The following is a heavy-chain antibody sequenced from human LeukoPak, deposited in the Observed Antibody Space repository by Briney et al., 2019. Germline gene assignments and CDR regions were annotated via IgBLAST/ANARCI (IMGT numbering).Heavy chain of an antibody. Sequence: SETLSLTCTVSGGSISSYYWSWIRQPPGKGLEWIGYIYYSGSTNYNPSLKSRVTISVDTSKNQFSLKLSSVTAADTAVYYCAGAGTYYYDSSGYYPPDSWGQGTLVTVSS. V-gene: IGHV4-59*01. CDR3: AGAGTYYYDSSGYYPPDS. D-gene: IGHD3-22*01. J-gene: IGHJ4*02. CDR2: IYYSGST. CDR1: GGSISSYY.